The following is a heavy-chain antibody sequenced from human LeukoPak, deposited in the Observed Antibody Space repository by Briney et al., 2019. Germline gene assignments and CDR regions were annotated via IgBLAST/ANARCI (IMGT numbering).Heavy chain of an antibody. V-gene: IGHV4-31*03. CDR2: IYYSGGT. J-gene: IGHJ4*02. CDR1: GGSVSSGGYY. Sequence: SETLSLTCTVSGGSVSSGGYYWSWIRQHPGKGLEWIGYIYYSGGTYYNPSLKSRVTISVDTSKNQFSLKLSSVTAADTAVYYCARHPSGSRLRFDYWGQGTLVTVSS. CDR3: ARHPSGSRLRFDY. D-gene: IGHD1-26*01.